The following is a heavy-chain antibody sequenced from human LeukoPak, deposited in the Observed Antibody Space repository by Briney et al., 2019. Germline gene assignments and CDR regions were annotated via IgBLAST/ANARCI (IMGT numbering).Heavy chain of an antibody. Sequence: SETLSLTCTVSGGSISSSSYYWGWIRQPPGKGLEWIGSIYYSGSTYYNPSLKSRVTISVDTSKNQFSLKLSSVTAADTAVYYCARHSLAGRGGYNSLPDYWGQGTLVTVSS. CDR2: IYYSGST. CDR1: GGSISSSSYY. V-gene: IGHV4-39*01. CDR3: ARHSLAGRGGYNSLPDY. D-gene: IGHD5-24*01. J-gene: IGHJ4*02.